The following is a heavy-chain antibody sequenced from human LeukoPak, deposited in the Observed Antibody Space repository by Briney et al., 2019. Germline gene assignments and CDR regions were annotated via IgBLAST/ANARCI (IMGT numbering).Heavy chain of an antibody. CDR1: GFTFSSYG. CDR2: IWYDGSIK. D-gene: IGHD2-8*01. Sequence: GRSLRLSCAASGFTFSSYGMHWVRQAPGKGLEWVAVIWYDGSIKYYGDSVKGRFTISRDNPKNTLYLQMNSLRAEDTAVYHCARGRCTNGVCYYDYWGQGTLVTVSS. CDR3: ARGRCTNGVCYYDY. V-gene: IGHV3-33*01. J-gene: IGHJ4*02.